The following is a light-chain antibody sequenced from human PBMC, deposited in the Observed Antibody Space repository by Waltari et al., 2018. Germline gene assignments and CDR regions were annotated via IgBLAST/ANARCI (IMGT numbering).Light chain of an antibody. CDR3: QTGGHGTWV. CDR2: VNSDGTH. V-gene: IGLV4-69*01. Sequence: QLVLTQSPSASASLGASIKLTCTLSSGHSSNIIAWLQQQPERGPRYLMKVNSDGTHSQGDNIPDRCSCSSSGAGRYLTISSLQSEDEAYYYCQTGGHGTWVFGGGTKVTVL. CDR1: SGHSSNI. J-gene: IGLJ3*02.